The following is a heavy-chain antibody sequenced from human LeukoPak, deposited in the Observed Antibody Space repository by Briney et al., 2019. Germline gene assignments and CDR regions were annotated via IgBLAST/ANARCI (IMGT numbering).Heavy chain of an antibody. CDR2: IYTSGST. V-gene: IGHV4-61*02. J-gene: IGHJ6*02. CDR1: GGSISSGSYY. CDR3: ARRNYYYYYGMDV. Sequence: SQTLSLTCTVSGGSISSGSYYWSWIRQPAGTGLEWIGRIYTSGSTNYNPSLKSRVTISVDTSKNQFSLKLSSVTAADTAVYYCARRNYYYYYGMDVWGQGTTVTVSS.